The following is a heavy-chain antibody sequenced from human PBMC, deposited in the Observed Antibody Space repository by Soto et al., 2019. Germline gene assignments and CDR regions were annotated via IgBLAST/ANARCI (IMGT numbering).Heavy chain of an antibody. CDR2: IYSGGST. CDR3: ARVVYSNGWIFDY. D-gene: IGHD6-19*01. J-gene: IGHJ4*01. CDR1: GFTVSSNY. Sequence: EVQLVESGGGLIQPGGSLRLSCAASGFTVSSNYMSWVRQAPGKGLEWVSVIYSGGSTYYADSVKGRFTLSRDNAKNSLHLQMNSLKAEDTAMYLCARVVYSNGWIFDYWGQGTLVTVSS. V-gene: IGHV3-53*01.